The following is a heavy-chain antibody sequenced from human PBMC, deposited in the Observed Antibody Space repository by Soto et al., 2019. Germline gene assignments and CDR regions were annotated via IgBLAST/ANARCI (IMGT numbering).Heavy chain of an antibody. V-gene: IGHV3-30*18. CDR1: GFTFSSYG. CDR3: AKVADGSGSYYADY. Sequence: GGSLRLSCAASGFTFSSYGMHWVRQAPGKGLEWVAVISYDGSNKYYADSVKGRFTISRDNSKNTLYLQMNSLRAEDTAVYYCAKVADGSGSYYADYWGQGTLVTVSS. D-gene: IGHD3-10*01. J-gene: IGHJ4*02. CDR2: ISYDGSNK.